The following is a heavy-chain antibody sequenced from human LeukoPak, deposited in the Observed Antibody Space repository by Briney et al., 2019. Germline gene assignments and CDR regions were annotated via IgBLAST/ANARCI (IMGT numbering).Heavy chain of an antibody. V-gene: IGHV4-38-2*02. CDR2: IYHGGST. J-gene: IGHJ6*03. CDR1: GYSISSGYY. CDR3: ARTTEGGYTYGYFYYYYMDV. D-gene: IGHD5-18*01. Sequence: SETLSLTCTVSGYSISSGYYWGWIRQSPGKGLEWIGSIYHGGSTYYNPSLKSRVTISVDTSKNQFSLKLTSVTAADTAVYYCARTTEGGYTYGYFYYYYMDVWGKGTTVTISS.